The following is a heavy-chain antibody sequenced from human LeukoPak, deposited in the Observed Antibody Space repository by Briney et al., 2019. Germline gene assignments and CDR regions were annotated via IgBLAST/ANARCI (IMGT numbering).Heavy chain of an antibody. CDR3: ARALDYGGNRPFDY. CDR1: GGSFSGYY. CDR2: INHSGST. V-gene: IGHV4-34*01. D-gene: IGHD4-23*01. J-gene: IGHJ4*02. Sequence: SGTLSLTCAVYGGSFSGYYWSWIRQPPGKGLEWIGEINHSGSTNYNPSLKSRVTISVDTSKNQFSLKLSSVTAADTAVYYCARALDYGGNRPFDYWGQGTLVTVSS.